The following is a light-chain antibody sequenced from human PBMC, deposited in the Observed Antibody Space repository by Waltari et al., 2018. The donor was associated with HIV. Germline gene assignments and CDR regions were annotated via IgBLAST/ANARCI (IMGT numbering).Light chain of an antibody. CDR2: GAS. Sequence: EIVMTQSPAPLSVSPGESATLSCMAHQRVISNLAGYQQRPGQAPRLLIYGASTRATGSPARFSGSGSGTEFTLTISSLQSEDFAVYYCQQYNKWPLYTFGQGTKLEIK. J-gene: IGKJ2*01. CDR1: QRVISN. CDR3: QQYNKWPLYT. V-gene: IGKV3-15*01.